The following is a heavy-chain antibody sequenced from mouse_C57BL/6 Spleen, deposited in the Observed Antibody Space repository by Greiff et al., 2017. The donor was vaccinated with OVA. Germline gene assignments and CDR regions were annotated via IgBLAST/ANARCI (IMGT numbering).Heavy chain of an antibody. V-gene: IGHV5-4*01. D-gene: IGHD1-1*01. CDR3: AREGLRYLGYAMDY. CDR1: GFTFSSYA. J-gene: IGHJ4*01. CDR2: ISDGGSYT. Sequence: DVKLVESGGGLVKPGGSLKLSCAASGFTFSSYAMSWVRQTPEKRLEWVATISDGGSYTYYPDNVKGRFTISRDNAKNNLYLQMSHLKSEDTAMDYCAREGLRYLGYAMDYWGQGTSVTVSS.